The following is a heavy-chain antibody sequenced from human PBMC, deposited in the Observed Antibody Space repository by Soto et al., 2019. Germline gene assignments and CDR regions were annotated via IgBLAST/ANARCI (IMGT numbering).Heavy chain of an antibody. D-gene: IGHD3-10*01. CDR1: GFTFSSYW. J-gene: IGHJ4*02. Sequence: GGSLRLSCAASGFTFSSYWMSWVRQAPGKGLEWVANIKQDGSEKYYVDSVKGRFTISRDNAKNSLYLQMNSLRAEDTAVYYCAGDQTLITMVRGVIIPNFDYWGQGTLVTVSS. CDR3: AGDQTLITMVRGVIIPNFDY. V-gene: IGHV3-7*05. CDR2: IKQDGSEK.